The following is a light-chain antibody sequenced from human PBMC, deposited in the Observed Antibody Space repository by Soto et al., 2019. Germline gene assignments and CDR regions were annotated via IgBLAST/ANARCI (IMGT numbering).Light chain of an antibody. CDR3: QQSFRAPPT. J-gene: IGKJ1*01. CDR2: AAS. V-gene: IGKV1-39*01. CDR1: QSISSY. Sequence: DIQMTQSPSSLSASVGDRVTVTCLASQSISSYLNWYQQKPGKAPKLLIYAASSLQSGVASRFSGSGSGTDFTLTISSLQPEDFATYYCQQSFRAPPTFGQGTKVEIK.